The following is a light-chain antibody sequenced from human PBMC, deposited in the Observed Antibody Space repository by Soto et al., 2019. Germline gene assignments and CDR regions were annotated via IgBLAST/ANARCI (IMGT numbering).Light chain of an antibody. Sequence: DIQMTQSPSSLSASVGDRVTIACRSSHDVSSNLNWLQQKRGEAPKLLIYDASNLERGVPSRFSGSGSGTDFILTISSLQPEDVATYYCQQYSSMPSFGGGT. V-gene: IGKV1-33*01. CDR3: QQYSSMPS. J-gene: IGKJ4*01. CDR2: DAS. CDR1: HDVSSN.